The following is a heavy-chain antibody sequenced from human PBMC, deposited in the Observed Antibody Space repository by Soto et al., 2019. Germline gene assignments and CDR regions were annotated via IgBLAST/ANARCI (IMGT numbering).Heavy chain of an antibody. J-gene: IGHJ4*02. CDR2: ISAYNGNT. Sequence: XSVKVSFKASGYTFTSYGISWLRQAPGQGLEWMGWISAYNGNTNYAQKLQCRVTMTTDTSTSTAYMELRSLRSDGTAVYYCARAEGIAVAIPDYWGQRTLVTVSS. D-gene: IGHD6-19*01. CDR3: ARAEGIAVAIPDY. CDR1: GYTFTSYG. V-gene: IGHV1-18*01.